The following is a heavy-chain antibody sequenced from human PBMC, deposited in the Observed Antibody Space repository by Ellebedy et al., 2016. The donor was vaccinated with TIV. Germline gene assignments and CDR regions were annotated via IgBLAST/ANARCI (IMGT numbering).Heavy chain of an antibody. CDR1: GFTFSSYG. Sequence: GESLKISXAASGFTFSSYGMHWVRQAPGKGLEWVANIKQDGSEKYYVDSVKGRFTISRDNAKNSLYLQMNSLRAEDTAVYYCARTPMAPLTYFDYWGQGTLVTVSS. J-gene: IGHJ4*02. CDR2: IKQDGSEK. D-gene: IGHD3-10*01. CDR3: ARTPMAPLTYFDY. V-gene: IGHV3-7*03.